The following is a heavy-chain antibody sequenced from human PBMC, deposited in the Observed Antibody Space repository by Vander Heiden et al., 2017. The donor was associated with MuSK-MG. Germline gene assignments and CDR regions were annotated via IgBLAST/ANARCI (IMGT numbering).Heavy chain of an antibody. CDR3: TRLHDNGDDGKHAFDI. CDR2: IFHGGST. J-gene: IGHJ3*02. V-gene: IGHV4-38-2*01. Sequence: QVQLQESGPGLVKPSETLSLTCGVSGFSISSGHYWGWVRQPPGKGLEWIGSIFHGGSTQYNSARKRRVTISVDTSKNQRALKCSAATAAETAVYYCTRLHDNGDDGKHAFDIWGQGTMVTVSS. D-gene: IGHD4-17*01. CDR1: GFSISSGHY.